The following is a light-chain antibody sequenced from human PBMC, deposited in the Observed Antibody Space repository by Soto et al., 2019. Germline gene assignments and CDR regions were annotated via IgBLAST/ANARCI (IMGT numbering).Light chain of an antibody. Sequence: DIVLTQSPDTLSFSPGERATLSCRASQSVRSNYLAWYQQKPGQAPRFLIYDASSRATGIPDRFSGSGSGTDFTLTISRLEPEDFAVYYCQQYGSSPLTFGGGTKVEIK. CDR3: QQYGSSPLT. V-gene: IGKV3-20*01. CDR1: QSVRSNY. CDR2: DAS. J-gene: IGKJ4*01.